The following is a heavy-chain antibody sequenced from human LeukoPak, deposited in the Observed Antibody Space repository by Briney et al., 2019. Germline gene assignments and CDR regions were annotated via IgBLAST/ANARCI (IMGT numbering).Heavy chain of an antibody. V-gene: IGHV1-69*04. J-gene: IGHJ4*02. CDR2: IIPILGIA. CDR3: ARAPYYDFWSGYPDC. D-gene: IGHD3-3*01. CDR1: GYTFTSYG. Sequence: SVKVSCKASGYTFTSYGISWVRQAPGQGLEWMGRIIPILGIANYAQKFQGRVTITADKSTSTAYMELSSLRSEDTAVYYCARAPYYDFWSGYPDCWGQGTLVTVSS.